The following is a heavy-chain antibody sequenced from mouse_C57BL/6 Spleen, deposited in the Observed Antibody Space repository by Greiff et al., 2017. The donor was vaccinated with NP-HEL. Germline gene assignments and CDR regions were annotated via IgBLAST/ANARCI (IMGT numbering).Heavy chain of an antibody. CDR3: ARQGLRRRDYAMDY. V-gene: IGHV2-6-1*01. D-gene: IGHD2-4*01. Sequence: VQLQESGPGLVAPSQSLSITCTVSGFSLTSYGVHWVRQPPGKGLEWLVVIWSDGSTTYNSALKSRLSISKDNSKSQVFLKMNSLQTDDTAMYYCARQGLRRRDYAMDYWGQGTSVTVSS. CDR1: GFSLTSYG. CDR2: IWSDGST. J-gene: IGHJ4*01.